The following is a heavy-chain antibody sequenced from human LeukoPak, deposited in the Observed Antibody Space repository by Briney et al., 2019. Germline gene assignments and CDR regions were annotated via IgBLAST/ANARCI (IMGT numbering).Heavy chain of an antibody. CDR1: GFTFSSYA. CDR3: AKNRGNYYYFDY. J-gene: IGHJ4*02. D-gene: IGHD4-11*01. Sequence: GGSLRLSCAASGFTFSSYAMSWVRQAPGKGLEWVSAISGSGDNTYYADSVKDRFTISRDKSKNTLYLQMNSLGAEDTAVYYCAKNRGNYYYFDYWGQGTLVTVSP. V-gene: IGHV3-23*01. CDR2: ISGSGDNT.